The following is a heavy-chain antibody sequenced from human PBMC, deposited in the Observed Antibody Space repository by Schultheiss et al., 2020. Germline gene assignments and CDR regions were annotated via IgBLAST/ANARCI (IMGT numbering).Heavy chain of an antibody. Sequence: GESLKIACAASGFTFSSYSMHWVRQAPGKGLEWVAVISYDGSNKYYADSVKGRFTISRDNSKNTLYLQMNSLRAEDTAVYYCARDVPYYDFWSGYYNYYYYGMDVWGQGTTVTVSS. CDR3: ARDVPYYDFWSGYYNYYYYGMDV. V-gene: IGHV3-30*03. CDR1: GFTFSSYS. D-gene: IGHD3-3*01. J-gene: IGHJ6*02. CDR2: ISYDGSNK.